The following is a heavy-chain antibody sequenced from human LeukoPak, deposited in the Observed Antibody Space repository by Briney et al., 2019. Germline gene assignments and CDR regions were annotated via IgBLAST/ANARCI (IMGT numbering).Heavy chain of an antibody. CDR2: IYTSGST. CDR1: GGSISSGSYY. CDR3: ARDLSLGSGYYYYMDV. D-gene: IGHD3-10*01. J-gene: IGHJ6*03. Sequence: PSETLSLTCTVSGGSISSGSYYWSWIRQPAGTGLEWIGRIYTSGSTNYNPSLKSRVTISVDTSKNQFSLKLSSVTAADTAVYYCARDLSLGSGYYYYMDVWGKGTTVTISS. V-gene: IGHV4-61*02.